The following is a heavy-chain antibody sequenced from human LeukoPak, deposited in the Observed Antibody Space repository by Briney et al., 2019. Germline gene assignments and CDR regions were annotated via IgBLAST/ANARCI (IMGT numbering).Heavy chain of an antibody. Sequence: PSETLSLTCAVYGGSFSGYYWSWIRQPPGKGLEWIGEINHSGSTNYNPSLKSRVTISVDTSKNQFSLKLSSVTAADTAVYYCARELENYYDSSGYYYDWGQGTLVTVSS. V-gene: IGHV4-34*01. CDR1: GGSFSGYY. CDR2: INHSGST. D-gene: IGHD3-22*01. CDR3: ARELENYYDSSGYYYD. J-gene: IGHJ4*02.